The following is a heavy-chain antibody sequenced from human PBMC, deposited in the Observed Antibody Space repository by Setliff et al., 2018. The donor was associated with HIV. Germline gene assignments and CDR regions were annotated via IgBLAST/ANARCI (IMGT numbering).Heavy chain of an antibody. CDR3: TTGTRLVD. CDR2: IKSKEDGGTR. CDR1: GFTFSGYW. D-gene: IGHD2-21*01. V-gene: IGHV3-15*01. Sequence: PGGSLRLSCAASGFTFSGYWMSWVRQAPGKGLEWVGRIKSKEDGGTREYAAPVKGRFTISRDDSKNTLYLQMNSLKTEDTAVYYRTTGTRLVDWGQGALVTVSS. J-gene: IGHJ4*02.